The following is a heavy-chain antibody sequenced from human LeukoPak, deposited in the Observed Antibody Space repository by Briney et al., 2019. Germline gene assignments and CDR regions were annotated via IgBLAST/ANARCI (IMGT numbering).Heavy chain of an antibody. CDR3: AGDKTTSGWYEFDY. CDR2: ISNDGVT. CDR1: GFTFSSYW. D-gene: IGHD6-19*01. V-gene: IGHV3-53*01. Sequence: GGSLRLSCAASGFTFSSYWMSWVRQAPGKGLEGVSVISNDGVTYYADSVKGRFTISRDNSKNTVYLQMNSLRTEDTAIYYCAGDKTTSGWYEFDYWGQGTLLTVSS. J-gene: IGHJ4*02.